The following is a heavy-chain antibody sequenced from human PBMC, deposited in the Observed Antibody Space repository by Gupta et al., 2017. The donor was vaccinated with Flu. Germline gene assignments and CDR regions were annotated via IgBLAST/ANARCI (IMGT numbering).Heavy chain of an antibody. J-gene: IGHJ3*02. CDR2: INPNSGGT. CDR3: ARVPPMGLEPSGGSFDI. D-gene: IGHD2-15*01. V-gene: IGHV1-2*02. CDR1: GYTFTGYY. Sequence: QVQLVQSGAEVKKPGASVKVSCKASGYTFTGYYMHWVRQAPGQGLEWMGWINPNSGGTNYAQKFQGRVTMTRDTSISTAYMELSRLRSDDTAVYYCARVPPMGLEPSGGSFDIWGQGTMVTVSS.